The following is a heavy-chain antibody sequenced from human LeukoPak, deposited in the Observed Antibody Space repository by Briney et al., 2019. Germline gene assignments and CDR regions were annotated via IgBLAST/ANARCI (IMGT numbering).Heavy chain of an antibody. Sequence: GWSLRLSCAASGFTFSSYAMSWVRQAPGKGLEWVSAISGSGGSTYHADSVKGRFTISRDNSKNMLFLQMNSLRAEDTAVYYCARVGRGDTYGYVDYWGQGTLVTVSS. J-gene: IGHJ4*02. V-gene: IGHV3-23*01. CDR1: GFTFSSYA. CDR2: ISGSGGST. CDR3: ARVGRGDTYGYVDY. D-gene: IGHD5-18*01.